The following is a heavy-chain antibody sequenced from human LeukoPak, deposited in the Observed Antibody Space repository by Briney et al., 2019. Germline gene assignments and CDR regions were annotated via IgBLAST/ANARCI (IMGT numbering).Heavy chain of an antibody. CDR2: IRSKADGGTP. CDR3: TTRSPARYCSDGACYSSADY. V-gene: IGHV3-15*07. Sequence: KTGGCLRLSCAASVFSFSDAWMNWVRQAPWKGREWVGHIRSKADGGTPDYIAPVKGRFTISRDDSKDTLYLQMNSLNTEDTAMYYCTTRSPARYCSDGACYSSADYWGQGTLVTVSS. J-gene: IGHJ4*02. D-gene: IGHD2-15*01. CDR1: VFSFSDAW.